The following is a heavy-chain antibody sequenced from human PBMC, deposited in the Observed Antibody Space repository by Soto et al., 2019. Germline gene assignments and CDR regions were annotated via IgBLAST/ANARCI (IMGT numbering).Heavy chain of an antibody. CDR3: ARDSSTSYFDNWFDP. CDR1: GGSISSGGYY. D-gene: IGHD2-2*01. CDR2: IYYSGST. J-gene: IGHJ5*02. Sequence: SETLSLTCTGSGGSISSGGYYWSWIRQHPGKGLEWIGYIYYSGSTYYNPSLKSRVTISVDTSKNQFSLKLSSVTAADTAVYYCARDSSTSYFDNWFDPWGQGTLVTVSS. V-gene: IGHV4-31*03.